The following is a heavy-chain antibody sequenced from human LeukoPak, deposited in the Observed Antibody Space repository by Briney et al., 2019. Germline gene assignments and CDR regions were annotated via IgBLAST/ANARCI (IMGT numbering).Heavy chain of an antibody. V-gene: IGHV3-15*01. CDR3: TTGYSSTWHDGY. D-gene: IGHD6-13*01. Sequence: RGSLRLSCAASGFTFSNAWMNWVRQAPGKGLEWVGRIKSTADGGTTDYAAVVKGRFTISRDDSKNTLYVQMNNLKTEDTAIYYCTTGYSSTWHDGYWGQGTLVTVSS. J-gene: IGHJ4*02. CDR2: IKSTADGGTT. CDR1: GFTFSNAW.